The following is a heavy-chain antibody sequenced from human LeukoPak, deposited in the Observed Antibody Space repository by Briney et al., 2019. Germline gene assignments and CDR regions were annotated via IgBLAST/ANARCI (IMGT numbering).Heavy chain of an antibody. CDR2: VSVFNGHT. CDR1: GGTFSSYA. J-gene: IGHJ2*01. V-gene: IGHV1-18*01. Sequence: GASVKASCKASGGTFSSYAISWVRQAPGQGLEWMGWVSVFNGHTIYAQKVQDRVTMTTDTSTSTAYMELRSLRSDDTAVYYCARDPGAVAAFSAYGYFDLWGRGTLVTVSS. D-gene: IGHD6-19*01. CDR3: ARDPGAVAAFSAYGYFDL.